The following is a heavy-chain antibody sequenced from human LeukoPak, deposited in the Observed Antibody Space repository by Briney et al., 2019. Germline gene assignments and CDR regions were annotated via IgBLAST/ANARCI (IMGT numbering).Heavy chain of an antibody. D-gene: IGHD3-16*01. CDR3: ARVSISPGGFHRYYFDY. J-gene: IGHJ4*02. CDR2: IYTSGST. V-gene: IGHV4-4*07. CDR1: GGSISGYY. Sequence: SETLSLTCTVSGGSISGYYWSWIRQPAGKGLEWIGRIYTSGSTNYNPSLKSRVTMSVDTSKNQFSLKLSSVTAADTAVYYCARVSISPGGFHRYYFDYWGQGTLVTVSS.